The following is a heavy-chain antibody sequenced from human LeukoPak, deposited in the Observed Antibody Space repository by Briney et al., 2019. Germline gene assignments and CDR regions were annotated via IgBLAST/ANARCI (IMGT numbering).Heavy chain of an antibody. CDR1: GGSISSYY. CDR2: IYTSGTT. D-gene: IGHD4-17*01. J-gene: IGHJ4*02. V-gene: IGHV4-4*07. CDR3: ARLSTVTTSFDY. Sequence: SETLSLTCTVSGGSISSYYWSWIRQPAGKGLVWIGRIYTSGTTHYNPSLKSRVTMSVDTSKKQFSLKLSSVTAADTAVYYCARLSTVTTSFDYWGQGTLVTVSS.